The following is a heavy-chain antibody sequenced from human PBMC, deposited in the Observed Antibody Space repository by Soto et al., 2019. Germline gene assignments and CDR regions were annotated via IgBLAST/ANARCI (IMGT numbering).Heavy chain of an antibody. CDR2: ILHTGGT. D-gene: IGHD3-10*01. V-gene: IGHV4-30-2*01. Sequence: NPSATLSLTCAVSGGSISGGGFSWSWIRQPPGKGLEWIGYILHTGGTQYNPSLKSRVSMSVDKSKNQFSLHLTSVTAADTAVYYCARLQFGEGFDYWGQGALVTVSS. J-gene: IGHJ4*02. CDR3: ARLQFGEGFDY. CDR1: GGSISGGGFS.